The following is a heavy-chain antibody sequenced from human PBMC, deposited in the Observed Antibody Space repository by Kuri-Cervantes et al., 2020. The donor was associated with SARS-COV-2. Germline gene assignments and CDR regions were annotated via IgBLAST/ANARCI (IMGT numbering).Heavy chain of an antibody. D-gene: IGHD1-26*01. CDR3: ARAVGATKRFDY. J-gene: IGHJ4*02. Sequence: KVSCKGSGYSFTSYWIGWVRQMPGKGLAWMGIIYPGDADTRYSPSFQGQVTISADKSISTAYLQWSSLKASDTAMYYCARAVGATKRFDYWGQGTLVTVSS. CDR2: IYPGDADT. V-gene: IGHV5-51*01. CDR1: GYSFTSYW.